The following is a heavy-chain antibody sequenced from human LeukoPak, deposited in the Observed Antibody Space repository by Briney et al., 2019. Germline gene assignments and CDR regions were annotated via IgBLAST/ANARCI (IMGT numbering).Heavy chain of an antibody. J-gene: IGHJ4*02. D-gene: IGHD2/OR15-2a*01. CDR3: AKIVSGSWRAAGPFDY. Sequence: PGGSLRLSCAASGFTFSSYAMSWVRQAPGKGLEWVSAISGSGGSTYYADSVKGRFTISRDNSKNTLYLQMNSLRAEDTAVYYCAKIVSGSWRAAGPFDYWGQGTLVTVSS. V-gene: IGHV3-23*01. CDR1: GFTFSSYA. CDR2: ISGSGGST.